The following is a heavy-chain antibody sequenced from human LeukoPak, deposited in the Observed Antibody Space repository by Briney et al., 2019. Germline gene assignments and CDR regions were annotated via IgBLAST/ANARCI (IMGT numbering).Heavy chain of an antibody. Sequence: KPSETLSLTCTVSGGSISSSSYYWGWIRQPPGKGLEWIGSIYYSGSTYYNPSLKSRVTISVDTSKNQFSLKLSSVTAADTAVYYCARGFDGDYDFDYWGRGTLVTVSS. CDR1: GGSISSSSYY. D-gene: IGHD4-17*01. V-gene: IGHV4-39*07. J-gene: IGHJ4*02. CDR3: ARGFDGDYDFDY. CDR2: IYYSGST.